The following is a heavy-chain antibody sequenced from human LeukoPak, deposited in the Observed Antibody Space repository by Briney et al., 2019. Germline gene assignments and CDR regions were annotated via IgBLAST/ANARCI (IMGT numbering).Heavy chain of an antibody. CDR1: GGSISSSSYY. CDR3: ARDEPARGLPPRQPDAFDI. D-gene: IGHD3-10*01. V-gene: IGHV4-39*07. J-gene: IGHJ3*02. CDR2: IYYSGST. Sequence: SETLSLTCTVSGGSISSSSYYWGWIRQPPGKGLEWIGSIYYSGSTYYNPSLKSRVTISVDTSKNQFSLKLSSVTAADTAVYYCARDEPARGLPPRQPDAFDIWGQGTMVTVSS.